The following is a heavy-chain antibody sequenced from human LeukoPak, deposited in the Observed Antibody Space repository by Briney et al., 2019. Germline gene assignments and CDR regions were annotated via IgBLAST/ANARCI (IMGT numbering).Heavy chain of an antibody. J-gene: IGHJ4*02. CDR1: GYSITSDYY. CDR2: MFHSGST. Sequence: PSETLSLTCTVSGYSITSDYYWGWIRQPPGKGLEWIGSMFHSGSTYYNPSLKSRVTISVDTSKNQFSLKLSSVTAADTAVYYCARRRGGSSFTDYWGQGTLVAVSS. D-gene: IGHD6-13*01. CDR3: ARRRGGSSFTDY. V-gene: IGHV4-38-2*02.